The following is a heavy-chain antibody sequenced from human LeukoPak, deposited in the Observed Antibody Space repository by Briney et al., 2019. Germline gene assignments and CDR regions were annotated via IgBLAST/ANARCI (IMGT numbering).Heavy chain of an antibody. J-gene: IGHJ6*03. CDR2: ISYDGSNK. CDR3: AKAARYGDYGPYYYYMDV. CDR1: GFTFSSYG. Sequence: PGGSLRLSCAASGFTFSSYGMHWVRQAPGKGLERVAVISYDGSNKYYADSVKGRFTISRDNSKNTLYLQMNSLRAEDTAVYYCAKAARYGDYGPYYYYMDVWGKGTTVTVSS. D-gene: IGHD4-17*01. V-gene: IGHV3-30*18.